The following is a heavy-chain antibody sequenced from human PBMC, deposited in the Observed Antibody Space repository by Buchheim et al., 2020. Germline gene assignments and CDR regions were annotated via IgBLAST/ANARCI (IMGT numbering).Heavy chain of an antibody. CDR1: GGSFSGYY. Sequence: QVQLQQWGAGLLKPSETLSLTCAVYGGSFSGYYWTWIRQSPGKGLEWIGEINHSGSTNYNPSLKSRVTISVDTSKNQFSLKLRSVTAADTAVYYCARGEHYYDSSAYYLGYWGQGAL. J-gene: IGHJ4*02. V-gene: IGHV4-34*01. CDR2: INHSGST. CDR3: ARGEHYYDSSAYYLGY. D-gene: IGHD3-22*01.